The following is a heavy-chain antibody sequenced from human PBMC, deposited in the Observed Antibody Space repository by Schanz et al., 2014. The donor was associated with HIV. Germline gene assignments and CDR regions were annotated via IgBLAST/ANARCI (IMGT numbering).Heavy chain of an antibody. Sequence: QVQLRQWGAGLLKPSETLSLTCAVYGGSFSGHYWHWIRQPPGKGLEWIGEINHSGNTNYNPSLKRRVPMSLDTSNNRFPRRLPSVTAADTAIYFCARGAEGDFDFWSGNGWFDPWGQGTLVTVSS. J-gene: IGHJ5*02. CDR3: ARGAEGDFDFWSGNGWFDP. D-gene: IGHD3-3*01. CDR2: INHSGNT. CDR1: GGSFSGHY. V-gene: IGHV4-34*01.